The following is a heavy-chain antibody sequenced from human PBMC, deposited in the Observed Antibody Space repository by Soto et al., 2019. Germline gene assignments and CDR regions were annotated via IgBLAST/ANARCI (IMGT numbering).Heavy chain of an antibody. Sequence: SETLSLTCTVSGGSISSSSYYWGWIRQPPGKGLEWIGSIYYSGSTYYNPSLKSRVTISVDTSKNQFSLKLSSVTAADTAVYYCASEITMVRGVKPYFDYWGQGTLVTVSS. V-gene: IGHV4-39*01. D-gene: IGHD3-10*01. CDR2: IYYSGST. CDR3: ASEITMVRGVKPYFDY. CDR1: GGSISSSSYY. J-gene: IGHJ4*02.